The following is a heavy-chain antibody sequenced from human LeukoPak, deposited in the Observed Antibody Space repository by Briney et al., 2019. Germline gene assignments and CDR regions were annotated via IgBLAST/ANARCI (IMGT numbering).Heavy chain of an antibody. D-gene: IGHD1-26*01. CDR3: AREVGGATNNHFDY. Sequence: ASVKVSCKAPGYTFTGYYMHWVRQAPGQGLEWMGWINPNSGGTNYAQKFQGRVTMTRDTSISTAYMELSRLRSDDTAVYYCAREVGGATNNHFDYWGQGTLVTVSS. CDR1: GYTFTGYY. V-gene: IGHV1-2*02. CDR2: INPNSGGT. J-gene: IGHJ4*02.